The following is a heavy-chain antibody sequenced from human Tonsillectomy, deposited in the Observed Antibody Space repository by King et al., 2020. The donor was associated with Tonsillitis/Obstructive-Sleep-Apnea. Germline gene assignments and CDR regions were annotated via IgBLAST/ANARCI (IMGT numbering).Heavy chain of an antibody. J-gene: IGHJ4*02. D-gene: IGHD3-3*01. V-gene: IGHV7-4-1*02. CDR3: ARDLQGAAFWSGTGLGY. CDR1: GYTFTSYA. CDR2: XXXNXGXX. Sequence: QLVQSGSELKKPGASVKVSCKPSGYTFTSYAMNWVRQAPGQGLXWMXXXXXNXGXXXXAQGFTGRFVFSLDTSVNTAYLQISSLKAEDTAVYYCARDLQGAAFWSGTGLGYWGQGTLVTVSS.